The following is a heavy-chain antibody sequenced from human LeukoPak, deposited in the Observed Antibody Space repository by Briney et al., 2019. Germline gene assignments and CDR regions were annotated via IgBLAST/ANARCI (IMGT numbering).Heavy chain of an antibody. CDR3: AKDPLGYCSSTSCSGMDV. D-gene: IGHD2-2*01. J-gene: IGHJ6*02. V-gene: IGHV3-23*01. Sequence: GGSLRLSCAASGFIFSNYAMSEGRQAPGKGLEWVSAISGSGGSTYYADSVKGRFTISRDNSKNTLYLQMNSLRAEDTAVYYRAKDPLGYCSSTSCSGMDVWGQGTTVTVSS. CDR1: GFIFSNYA. CDR2: ISGSGGST.